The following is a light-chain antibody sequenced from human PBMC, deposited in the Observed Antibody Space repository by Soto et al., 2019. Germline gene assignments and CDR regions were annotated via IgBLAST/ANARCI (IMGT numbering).Light chain of an antibody. Sequence: QSVLTQPPSVSGAPGQRVTISCTGSSSNIGAGYDVHWYQQLPGTAPKLLIYGNSNRPSGVADRFSGSKSGASASLAISGLQAEDEAEYYCQSYDRSLRVVFGTGTKVTVL. V-gene: IGLV1-40*01. J-gene: IGLJ1*01. CDR2: GNS. CDR1: SSNIGAGYD. CDR3: QSYDRSLRVV.